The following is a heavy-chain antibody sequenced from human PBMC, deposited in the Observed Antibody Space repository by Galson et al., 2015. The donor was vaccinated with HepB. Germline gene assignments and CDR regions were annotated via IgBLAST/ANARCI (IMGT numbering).Heavy chain of an antibody. V-gene: IGHV3-23*01. CDR3: AKDQQRWLQLGAFDI. Sequence: SLRLSCAAYGFTFSSYAMSWLRQAPGKGLEWVSAISGSGGSTYYADSVKGRFTISRDNSKNTLYLQMNSLRAEDTAVYYCAKDQQRWLQLGAFDIWGQGTVVTVSS. J-gene: IGHJ3*02. CDR2: ISGSGGST. D-gene: IGHD5-24*01. CDR1: GFTFSSYA.